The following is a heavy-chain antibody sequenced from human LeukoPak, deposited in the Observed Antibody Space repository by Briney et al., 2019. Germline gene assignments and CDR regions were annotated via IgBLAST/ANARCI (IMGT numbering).Heavy chain of an antibody. CDR2: ISSGRSTI. D-gene: IGHD4-23*01. J-gene: IGHJ4*02. Sequence: PGGSPRLSCAASGFTLSEYGMSWVRQAPGKGLEWISHISSGRSTINYADSVKGRFTISRDNGKNSLYLQMNSLRDEDTAVYYCAGGVYGGNLFDFWGQGTLVTVSS. CDR1: GFTLSEYG. V-gene: IGHV3-48*02. CDR3: AGGVYGGNLFDF.